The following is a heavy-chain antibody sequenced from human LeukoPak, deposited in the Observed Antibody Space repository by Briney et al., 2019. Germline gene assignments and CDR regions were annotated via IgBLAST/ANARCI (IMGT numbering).Heavy chain of an antibody. CDR3: ARDPHYGDYYYMDV. J-gene: IGHJ6*03. V-gene: IGHV3-74*01. CDR1: GFTFSSYW. Sequence: GSLRLSCAASGFTFSSYWMHWVRQAPGKGLVWVCRINSDGGSTSYADSVKGRFTISRDNAKNTLYLQMNSLRAEDTAVYYCARDPHYGDYYYMDVWGKGTTVTVSS. CDR2: INSDGGST. D-gene: IGHD4-17*01.